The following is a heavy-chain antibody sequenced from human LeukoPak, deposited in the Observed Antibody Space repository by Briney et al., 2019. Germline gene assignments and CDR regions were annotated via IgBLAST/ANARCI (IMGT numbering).Heavy chain of an antibody. Sequence: SETLSLTCTVSGASISSYYWSWIRQPPGKGLEWLGYIYYSGSTNYNPSLKSRVTISVDTSKNQFSLKLSSVTAADTAVYYCARHRCSSTTCYGPHFDYWGQGTLVTVSS. CDR3: ARHRCSSTTCYGPHFDY. J-gene: IGHJ4*02. V-gene: IGHV4-59*08. CDR1: GASISSYY. CDR2: IYYSGST. D-gene: IGHD2-2*01.